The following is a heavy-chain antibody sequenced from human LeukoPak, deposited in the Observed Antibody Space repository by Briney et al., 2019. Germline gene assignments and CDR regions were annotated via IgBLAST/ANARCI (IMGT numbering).Heavy chain of an antibody. CDR3: ARELQPPIYDPGSGMDV. Sequence: GGSLRLSCAASGFPFSSYSMNWGRQAPGKGLECVSSISSSSSYIYYADSVKGRFTISRDNAKNSLYLQMNSLRAEDTAVYYCARELQPPIYDPGSGMDVWGQGTTVTVSS. D-gene: IGHD1-1*01. J-gene: IGHJ6*02. CDR2: ISSSSSYI. CDR1: GFPFSSYS. V-gene: IGHV3-21*01.